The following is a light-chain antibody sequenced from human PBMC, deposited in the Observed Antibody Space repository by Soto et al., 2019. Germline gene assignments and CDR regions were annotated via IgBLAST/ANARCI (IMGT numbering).Light chain of an antibody. V-gene: IGKV1-39*01. CDR3: QQANSFPPTT. CDR2: SAS. CDR1: QTISSH. Sequence: DIQMTQSPSSLSASVGDRVTITCRASQTISSHLNWYQQKPGIAPKPLIYSASSLQSGVPSRFSGSGSGTDFTLTISSLQPEDFATYYCQQANSFPPTTFGQGTKVDIK. J-gene: IGKJ1*01.